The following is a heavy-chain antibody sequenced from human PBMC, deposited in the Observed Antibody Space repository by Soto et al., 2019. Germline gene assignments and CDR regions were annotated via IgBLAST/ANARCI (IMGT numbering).Heavy chain of an antibody. J-gene: IGHJ4*02. CDR1: AFTFNNYA. Sequence: GGSLRLSCAASAFTFNNYAMSWVRQAPGKGLEWVSGIGGSGRTTYYADSVKGRFTISRDNSNNTLFLQMNSLRAEDTAVYYCAKSRYSDSSGDFYDYWGQGALVTVSS. D-gene: IGHD3-22*01. V-gene: IGHV3-23*01. CDR2: IGGSGRTT. CDR3: AKSRYSDSSGDFYDY.